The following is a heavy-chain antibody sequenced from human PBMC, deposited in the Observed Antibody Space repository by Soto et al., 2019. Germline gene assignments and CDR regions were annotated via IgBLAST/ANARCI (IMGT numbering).Heavy chain of an antibody. CDR2: IYSGGRT. Sequence: EVQLVESGGGLIQPGGSLRLSCAASGFTVTNKYMTWVRQAPGKGLEWVSVIYSGGRTSYADSVKVRFTISRDKSKNILDLQMNSLRAEDTAVYYCARVDYGDYGWYFDLWGRGTLFTVSS. V-gene: IGHV3-53*01. J-gene: IGHJ2*01. CDR1: GFTVTNKY. CDR3: ARVDYGDYGWYFDL. D-gene: IGHD4-17*01.